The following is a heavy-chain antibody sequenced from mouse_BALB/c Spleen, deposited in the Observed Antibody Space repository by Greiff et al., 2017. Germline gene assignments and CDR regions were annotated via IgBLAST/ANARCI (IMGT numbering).Heavy chain of an antibody. CDR1: GFTFSSYG. D-gene: IGHD2-3*01. CDR2: ISSGGSYT. J-gene: IGHJ2*01. V-gene: IGHV5-6*01. CDR3: ARHDGYSDY. Sequence: EVKVVESGGDLVKPGGSLKLSCAASGFTFSSYGMSWVRQTPDKRLEWVATISSGGSYTYYPDSVKGRFTISRDNAKNTLYLQMSSLKSEDTAMYYCARHDGYSDYWGQGTTLTVSS.